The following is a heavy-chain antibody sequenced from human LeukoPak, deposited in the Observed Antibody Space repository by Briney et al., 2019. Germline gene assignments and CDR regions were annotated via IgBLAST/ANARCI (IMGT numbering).Heavy chain of an antibody. CDR1: GFTFSSYE. V-gene: IGHV3-48*03. D-gene: IGHD2-8*01. CDR2: ISGSSTTI. CDR3: ARANGDY. Sequence: PGGSLRLSCEASGFTFSSYEMNWVRQAPGKGLEWVSYISGSSTTIHYAESVKGRFTISRDNAKNSLYLQMNSLRAEDTAVYYCARANGDYWGQGTLVTVSS. J-gene: IGHJ4*02.